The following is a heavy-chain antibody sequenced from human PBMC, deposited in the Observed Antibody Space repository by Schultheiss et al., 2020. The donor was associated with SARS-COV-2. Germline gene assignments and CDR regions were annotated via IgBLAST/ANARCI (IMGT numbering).Heavy chain of an antibody. V-gene: IGHV3-9*01. CDR3: ARGEGLTTDYYGMDV. J-gene: IGHJ6*02. Sequence: GGSLRLSCAASGFTFDDYAMHWVRQAPGKGLEWVSGISWNSGSIGYADSVKGRFTISRDNSKNTLYLQMNSLRAEDTAVYYCARGEGLTTDYYGMDVWGQGTTVTVSS. CDR1: GFTFDDYA. CDR2: ISWNSGSI. D-gene: IGHD4-11*01.